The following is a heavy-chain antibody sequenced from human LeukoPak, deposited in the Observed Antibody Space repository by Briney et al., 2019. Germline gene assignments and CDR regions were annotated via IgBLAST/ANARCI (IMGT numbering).Heavy chain of an antibody. CDR2: IYYSGST. D-gene: IGHD3-3*01. CDR1: GVSFSSSSYY. J-gene: IGHJ5*02. CDR3: AGRGRFLEWPHQPIWFEP. Sequence: SETLSLTCTVSGVSFSSSSYYWGWTRQPPGKGLEWIGSIYYSGSTYYNPSHKSRVTISVDTFNSQFSLKLSSVTAADTAVYYWAGRGRFLEWPHQPIWFEPWGQRTLVTVAS. V-gene: IGHV4-39*01.